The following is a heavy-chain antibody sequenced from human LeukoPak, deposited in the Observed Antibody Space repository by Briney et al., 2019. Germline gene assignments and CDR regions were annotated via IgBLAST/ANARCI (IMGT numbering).Heavy chain of an antibody. J-gene: IGHJ4*02. V-gene: IGHV1-18*04. CDR2: ISAYNGNT. CDR1: GYTFTGYY. D-gene: IGHD6-13*01. CDR3: ARVPGGWGRIAAAGLFDY. Sequence: GASVKVSCKASGYTFTGYYMHWVRQAPGQGLEWMGWISAYNGNTNYAQKLQGRVTMTTDTSTSTAYMELRSLRSDDTAVYYCARVPGGWGRIAAAGLFDYWGQGTLVTVSS.